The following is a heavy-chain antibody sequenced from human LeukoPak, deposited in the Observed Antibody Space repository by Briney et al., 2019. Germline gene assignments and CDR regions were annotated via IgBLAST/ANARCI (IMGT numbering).Heavy chain of an antibody. Sequence: PSETLSLTCTVSGGSISGYYWSWIRQPPGKGLEWIGEINHSGSTNYNPSLKSRVTISVDTSKNQFSLKLSSVTAADTAVYYCARRGITMVRGVIRGLPSDYWGQGTLVTVSS. CDR3: ARRGITMVRGVIRGLPSDY. CDR1: GGSISGYY. CDR2: INHSGST. J-gene: IGHJ4*02. D-gene: IGHD3-10*01. V-gene: IGHV4-34*01.